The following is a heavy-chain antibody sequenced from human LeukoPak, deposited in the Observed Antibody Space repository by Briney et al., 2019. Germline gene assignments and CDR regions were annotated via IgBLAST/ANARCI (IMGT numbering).Heavy chain of an antibody. CDR2: IRYDGSNK. D-gene: IGHD1-26*01. CDR1: GFTFSSYG. V-gene: IGHV3-30*02. J-gene: IGHJ1*01. Sequence: GGSLRLSCAASGFTFSSYGMHWVRRAPGKGLEWVAFIRYDGSNKYYADSVKGRFTISRDNSKNTLYLQMNSLRAEDTAVYYCAKDLRVVGATKGFQHWGQGTLVTVSS. CDR3: AKDLRVVGATKGFQH.